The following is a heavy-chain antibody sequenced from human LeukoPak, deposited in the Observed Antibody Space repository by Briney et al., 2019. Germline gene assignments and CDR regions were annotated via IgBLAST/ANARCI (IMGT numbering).Heavy chain of an antibody. Sequence: GGSLRLSCAASGFTFSSHAMGWVRQAPGKGLEWVANIKQDGSEKYYVDSVKGRFTISRDNAKNSLYLQMNSLRAEDTAVYYCARGADSSGYSDAFDIWGQGTMVTVSS. CDR1: GFTFSSHA. D-gene: IGHD3-22*01. J-gene: IGHJ3*02. V-gene: IGHV3-7*04. CDR3: ARGADSSGYSDAFDI. CDR2: IKQDGSEK.